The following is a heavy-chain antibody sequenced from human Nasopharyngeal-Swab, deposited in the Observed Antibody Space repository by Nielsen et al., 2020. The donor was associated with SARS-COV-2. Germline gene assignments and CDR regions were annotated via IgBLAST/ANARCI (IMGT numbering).Heavy chain of an antibody. D-gene: IGHD1-1*01. Sequence: WVRQAPGQRLEWMGWINAGNGNTKYSQKFQGRVTITRDTSASTAHMELSSLRSEDTAVYYCARAGEAYYYYYMDVWGKGTTVTVSS. J-gene: IGHJ6*03. CDR3: ARAGEAYYYYYMDV. V-gene: IGHV1-3*01. CDR2: INAGNGNT.